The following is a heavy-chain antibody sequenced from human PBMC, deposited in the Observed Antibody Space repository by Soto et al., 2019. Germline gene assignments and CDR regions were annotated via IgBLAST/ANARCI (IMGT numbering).Heavy chain of an antibody. Sequence: SETLSLSCTVSGRSFGTGGSYWSWIRYRPGKGLEWIGYIYDSGNTRYNPSLTSRVAVSLDTSKKQFFLMLTSVTAADTAVYYCARKTGYEVFDFWGQGTLVTVS. V-gene: IGHV4-31*03. CDR3: ARKTGYEVFDF. D-gene: IGHD5-12*01. CDR1: GRSFGTGGSY. J-gene: IGHJ4*02. CDR2: IYDSGNT.